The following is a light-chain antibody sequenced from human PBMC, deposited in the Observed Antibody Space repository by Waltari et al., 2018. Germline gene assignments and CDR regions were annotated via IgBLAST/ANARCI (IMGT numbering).Light chain of an antibody. Sequence: DIQMTQSPSSLSASVGDKVTITCRASQDIRSDLGWYQQRPGEAPRLLIYAASNLQSGVPSRFSGSGSGTDFTLIISGLQPEDFVVYYCQQRKSYPYSFGQGTKVEI. CDR3: QQRKSYPYS. CDR1: QDIRSD. V-gene: IGKV1-17*01. J-gene: IGKJ2*03. CDR2: AAS.